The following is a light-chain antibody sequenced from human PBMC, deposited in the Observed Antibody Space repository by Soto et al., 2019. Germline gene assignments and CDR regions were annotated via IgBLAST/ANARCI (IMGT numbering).Light chain of an antibody. Sequence: EIVMTQSPATLSVAPGERVTLSCRASQSVSTDLAWYQQKPGQAPRRLIYGASTRATGIPARFSGSGSGTEFTLTINSLQSEDLAVYYCHQYNDWPRFTFGPGTKVYI. V-gene: IGKV3-15*01. CDR1: QSVSTD. CDR2: GAS. CDR3: HQYNDWPRFT. J-gene: IGKJ3*01.